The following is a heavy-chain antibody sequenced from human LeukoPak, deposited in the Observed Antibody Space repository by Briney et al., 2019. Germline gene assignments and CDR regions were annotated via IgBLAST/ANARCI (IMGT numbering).Heavy chain of an antibody. CDR2: IYYSGST. CDR3: ARTNRGWGGASRSDWFDP. D-gene: IGHD1-26*01. CDR1: GGSISSYY. Sequence: SETLSLTCTVSGGSISSYYWSWIRQPPGKGLEWIGYIYYSGSTNYNPSLKSRVTISVDTSKNQFSLKLSSVTAADTAVYYCARTNRGWGGASRSDWFDPWGQGTLVTVSS. J-gene: IGHJ5*02. V-gene: IGHV4-59*01.